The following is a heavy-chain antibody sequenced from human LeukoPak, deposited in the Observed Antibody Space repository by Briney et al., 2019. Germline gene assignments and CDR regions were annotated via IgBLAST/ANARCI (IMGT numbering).Heavy chain of an antibody. CDR1: GFTFSNAW. V-gene: IGHV3-15*07. CDR2: IRSNSDGGTI. D-gene: IGHD3-22*01. J-gene: IGHJ5*02. CDR3: ATDFYDST. Sequence: GGSLRLSCATSGFTFSNAWMNWVRQAPGKGLEWVGRIRSNSDGGTIDYAAPVKGRFTLSRDDSKTTLYLQMNSLQTEDTAVYYCATDFYDSTWGQGTLVIVSS.